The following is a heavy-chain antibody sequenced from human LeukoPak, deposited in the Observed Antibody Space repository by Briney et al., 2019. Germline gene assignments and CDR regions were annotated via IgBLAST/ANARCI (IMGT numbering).Heavy chain of an antibody. V-gene: IGHV1-46*01. Sequence: ASVKVSCKASGYTFTSYYMHWVRQAPGQGLEWMGIINPSGGRTSYAQKFQGRVTMTRDTSTSTVYMELSSLRSEDTSVYYCARASTQHYVWGSYRLDYWGQGTLVTVSS. J-gene: IGHJ4*02. CDR1: GYTFTSYY. CDR2: INPSGGRT. CDR3: ARASTQHYVWGSYRLDY. D-gene: IGHD3-16*02.